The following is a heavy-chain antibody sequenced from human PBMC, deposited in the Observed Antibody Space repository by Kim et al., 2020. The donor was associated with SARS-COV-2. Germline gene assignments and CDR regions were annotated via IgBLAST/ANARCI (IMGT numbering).Heavy chain of an antibody. CDR3: AKEQNPTVTNEKAYYYGMDV. Sequence: GGSLRLSCAASGFTFDDYAMHWVRQAPGKGLEWVSGISWNSGSIGYADSVKGRFTISRDNAKNSLYLQMNSLRAEDTALYYCAKEQNPTVTNEKAYYYGMDVWGQGTTVTVSS. CDR1: GFTFDDYA. CDR2: ISWNSGSI. J-gene: IGHJ6*02. D-gene: IGHD4-17*01. V-gene: IGHV3-9*01.